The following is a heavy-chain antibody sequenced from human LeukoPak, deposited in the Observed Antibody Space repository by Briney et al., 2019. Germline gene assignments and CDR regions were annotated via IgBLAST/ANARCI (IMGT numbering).Heavy chain of an antibody. V-gene: IGHV3-23*01. CDR3: AKKSLGISGRYYLDY. CDR2: ISGSGGNT. J-gene: IGHJ4*02. Sequence: GGSLRLSCAASGFTFSTYAMSWVRQAPGKGLEWVSAISGSGGNTYYADSVKGRFTISRVNSKNTLYLQMNSLRAEDTAVYYCAKKSLGISGRYYLDYWGQGTLVTVSS. D-gene: IGHD1-26*01. CDR1: GFTFSTYA.